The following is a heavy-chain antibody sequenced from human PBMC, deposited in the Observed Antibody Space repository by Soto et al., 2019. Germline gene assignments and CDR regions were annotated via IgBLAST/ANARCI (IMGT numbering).Heavy chain of an antibody. V-gene: IGHV4-39*01. CDR3: GRLEGLATISYYFDY. CDR2: VYYSGST. J-gene: IGHJ4*02. D-gene: IGHD3-9*01. Sequence: SETLSFTCTVSGGSVSSSSYYWGWVRQPPGKGLEWIGSVYYSGSTYYNPSLESRVTISVDKSKNQFSLKLMSLSAADTAVYYCGRLEGLATISYYFDYWGQGALVTVPS. CDR1: GGSVSSSSYY.